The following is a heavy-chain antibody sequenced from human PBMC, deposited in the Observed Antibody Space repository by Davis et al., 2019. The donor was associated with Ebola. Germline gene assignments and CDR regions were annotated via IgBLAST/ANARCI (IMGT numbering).Heavy chain of an antibody. CDR1: GFTFSDYY. V-gene: IGHV3-66*01. CDR2: IYSGGST. CDR3: ARNTVAGILDWGWFDP. Sequence: GESLKISCAASGFTFSDYYMSWVRQAPGKGLEWVSVIYSGGSTYYADSVKGRFTISRDNSKNTLYLQMNSLRAEDTAVYYCARNTVAGILDWGWFDPWGQGTLVTVSS. D-gene: IGHD6-19*01. J-gene: IGHJ5*02.